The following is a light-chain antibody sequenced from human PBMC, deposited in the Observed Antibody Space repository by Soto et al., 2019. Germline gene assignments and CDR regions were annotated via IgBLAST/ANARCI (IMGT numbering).Light chain of an antibody. Sequence: EIVMTQSPGTLSLSPGERATISCRASQVIGSRYLAWYHQKSGQAPRLLIYGASSRATGIPDRISGSGSGTDFPLTISRLEPEDFGVYYCQQFGSSIPHTFGQGTKLEIK. CDR3: QQFGSSIPHT. V-gene: IGKV3-20*01. CDR1: QVIGSRY. J-gene: IGKJ2*01. CDR2: GAS.